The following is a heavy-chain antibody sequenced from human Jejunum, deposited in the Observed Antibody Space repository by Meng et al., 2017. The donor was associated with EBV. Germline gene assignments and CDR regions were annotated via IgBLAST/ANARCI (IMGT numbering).Heavy chain of an antibody. D-gene: IGHD3-22*01. CDR3: AGNGYYALEY. V-gene: IGHV4-4*02. J-gene: IGHJ4*02. CDR1: GGSISDNDW. Sequence: QVQLQGSGPGLEQPSGTLSLTCVVSGGSISDNDWWSWVRQPPGKGLEWLGEIYHGGGTNYNPSLESRVTISVDKSKNQFSLKLNSVTVADTAVYYCAGNGYYALEYWGPGILVTVSS. CDR2: IYHGGGT.